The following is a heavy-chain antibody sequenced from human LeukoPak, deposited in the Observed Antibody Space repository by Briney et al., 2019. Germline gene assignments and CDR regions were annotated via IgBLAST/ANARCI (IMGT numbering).Heavy chain of an antibody. CDR2: MYASGNT. Sequence: SETLSLTCTVSGDSISSFYWGWIRQPAGKGLEWIGRMYASGNTNYNPSLKSRVTMSVDMSKNQFSLNLSSVTAADTAVYYCAREIAAAAEYFQHWGQGTLVTVSS. D-gene: IGHD6-13*01. CDR1: GDSISSFY. V-gene: IGHV4-4*07. J-gene: IGHJ1*01. CDR3: AREIAAAAEYFQH.